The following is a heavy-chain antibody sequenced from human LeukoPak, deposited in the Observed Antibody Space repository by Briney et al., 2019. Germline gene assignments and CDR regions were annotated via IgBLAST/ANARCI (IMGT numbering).Heavy chain of an antibody. Sequence: GGSLRRSCTASGFNLNNHAMSWVRQAPGKGLKWLGFIKTEGYCGTADYAASVKGRFTISRDDSTNIAYLQMNRLNTEDTAVYYCARDFHIFAYYGFGDLWGQGTLVSVSS. CDR1: GFNLNNHA. J-gene: IGHJ5*02. V-gene: IGHV3-49*04. D-gene: IGHD1-26*01. CDR3: ARDFHIFAYYGFGDL. CDR2: IKTEGYCGTA.